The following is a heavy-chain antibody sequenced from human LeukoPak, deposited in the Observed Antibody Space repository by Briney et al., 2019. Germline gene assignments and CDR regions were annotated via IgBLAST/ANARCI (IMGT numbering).Heavy chain of an antibody. D-gene: IGHD6-19*01. Sequence: TGGSLRLSCAASGFTFSSYAMSWVRQTPGKGLEWVSGIGSSGDSTYYADSVRGRFTISRDNSKNTLFLQMNSLRAEDTAIYYCAKIPVSYSSGWSTFDYWGQGTLVTVSS. CDR2: IGSSGDST. CDR1: GFTFSSYA. J-gene: IGHJ4*02. V-gene: IGHV3-23*01. CDR3: AKIPVSYSSGWSTFDY.